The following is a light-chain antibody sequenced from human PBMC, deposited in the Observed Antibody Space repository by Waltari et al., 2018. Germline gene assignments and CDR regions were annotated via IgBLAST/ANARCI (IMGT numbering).Light chain of an antibody. J-gene: IGKJ4*01. Sequence: DIQMPQSPSSVSASIGDRVTITCRASQGFDGLLAWYQQKPGKAPKLLIYGTSSLLTGVPSRFSGSGSGTDFTLTITSLQAEDSATYFCQQSKTFPLTFGGGTKVEIK. CDR3: QQSKTFPLT. CDR2: GTS. V-gene: IGKV1-12*01. CDR1: QGFDGL.